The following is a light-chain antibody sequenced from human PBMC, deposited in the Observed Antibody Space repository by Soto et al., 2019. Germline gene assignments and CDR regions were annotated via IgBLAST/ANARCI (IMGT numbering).Light chain of an antibody. CDR3: QQYGTWIT. CDR2: SSS. CDR1: QWFSGRN. V-gene: IGKV3-20*01. J-gene: IGKJ5*01. Sequence: EIVLTQSPATLSLSPGERVSLSCGASQWFSGRNLAWYQQKPGQSPRLLIYSSSIRASGVPDRFRGSGSGTDFTLTITRLEPEDFAVYYFQQYGTWITFGQGTRLET.